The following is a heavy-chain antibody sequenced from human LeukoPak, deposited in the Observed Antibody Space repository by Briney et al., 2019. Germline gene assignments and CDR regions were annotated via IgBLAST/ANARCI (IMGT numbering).Heavy chain of an antibody. CDR1: GGSISSGGYY. Sequence: SETLSLTCTVSGGSISSGGYYWSWIRQSPGKGLEWIGYIYHSGSTYYNPSLKSRVTISVDRSKNQFSLKLSSVTAADTAVYYCASQAELDPRTYGGFSYWGQGTLVTVSS. V-gene: IGHV4-30-2*06. D-gene: IGHD4/OR15-4a*01. CDR3: ASQAELDPRTYGGFSY. J-gene: IGHJ4*02. CDR2: IYHSGST.